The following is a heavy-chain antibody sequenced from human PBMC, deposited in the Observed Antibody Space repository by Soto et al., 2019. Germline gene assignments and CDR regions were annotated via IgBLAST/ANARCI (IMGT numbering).Heavy chain of an antibody. CDR3: AREQGISGSDY. V-gene: IGHV5-51*01. CDR1: GYSFTSYW. D-gene: IGHD1-26*01. Sequence: ASVKVSCKGSGYSFTSYWIGWVRQMPGKGLEWMGIIYPGDSDTRYSPSFQGQVTISADKSISTAYLQWSSLKASDTAMYYCAREQGISGSDYWGQGTLVTVSS. J-gene: IGHJ4*02. CDR2: IYPGDSDT.